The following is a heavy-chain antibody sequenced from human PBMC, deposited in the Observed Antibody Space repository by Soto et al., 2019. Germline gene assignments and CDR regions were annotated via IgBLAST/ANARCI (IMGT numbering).Heavy chain of an antibody. CDR1: GFTFSNHG. V-gene: IGHV3-30*03. J-gene: IGHJ3*02. D-gene: IGHD6-19*01. CDR3: ARDRSIYSSGWYSSAFDI. CDR2: ISYDGNDK. Sequence: GGSLRLSCAASGFTFSNHGMHWVRQAPGKGLEWVAVISYDGNDKYYSDSVKGRFTISRDKSRNTLHLQMNSLRAEDTALYFCARDRSIYSSGWYSSAFDIWGQGTLVTVSS.